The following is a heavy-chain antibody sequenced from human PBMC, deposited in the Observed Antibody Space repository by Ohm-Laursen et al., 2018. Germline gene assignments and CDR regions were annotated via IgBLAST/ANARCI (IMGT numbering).Heavy chain of an antibody. V-gene: IGHV3-23*01. CDR2: ISGSGDTT. J-gene: IGHJ4*02. Sequence: SLRLSCAASRFTFSNYAMNWVRQAPGKGLEWVSVISGSGDTTHYADSVKGRFTLSRDNSKNTLYLQMNSLRAEDTAVYYCAKTYYYDSSGNHNFHYWGQGTLVSVAS. CDR1: RFTFSNYA. CDR3: AKTYYYDSSGNHNFHY. D-gene: IGHD3-22*01.